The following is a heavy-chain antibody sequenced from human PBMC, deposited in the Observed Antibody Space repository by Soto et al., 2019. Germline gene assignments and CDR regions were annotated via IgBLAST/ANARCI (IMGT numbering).Heavy chain of an antibody. V-gene: IGHV1-69*06. D-gene: IGHD1-26*01. CDR2: IIPIFGTA. J-gene: IGHJ6*02. CDR3: ASHNSGSTYYYYYGMDV. Sequence: GASVKVSCKASGGTFSSYAISWVRQAPGQGLEWMGGIIPIFGTANYAQKFQGRVTITADKSTSTAYMELSSLRSEDTAVYYCASHNSGSTYYYYYGMDVWGQGTTVTVS. CDR1: GGTFSSYA.